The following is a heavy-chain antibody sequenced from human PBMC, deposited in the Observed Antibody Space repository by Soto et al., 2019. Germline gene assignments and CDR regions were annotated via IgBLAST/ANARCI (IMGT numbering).Heavy chain of an antibody. CDR3: AREAAETVGDGYWCDP. V-gene: IGHV4-30-4*01. D-gene: IGHD6-13*01. CDR2: IYYSGST. CDR1: GGSISSGDYY. Sequence: PSETLSLTCTVSGGSISSGDYYWSWIRQPPGKGLEWIGYIYYSGSTYYNPSLKSRVTISVDTSKNQFSPKLSSVTAADTAVYYCAREAAETVGDGYWCDPWGQGTLVTVSS. J-gene: IGHJ5*02.